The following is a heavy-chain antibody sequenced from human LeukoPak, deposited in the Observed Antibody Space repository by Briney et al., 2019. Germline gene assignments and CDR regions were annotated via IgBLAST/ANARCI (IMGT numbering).Heavy chain of an antibody. CDR2: ISYDGSEQ. Sequence: GGSLRLSCAASGFTFSHYAMYWVRQAPGKGLEWVALISYDGSEQHYADSVKGRFTISRDNSKNTLYLQMNSLRAEDTAVYYCAKEGFDSWGQGTLVTVSS. CDR1: GFTFSHYA. V-gene: IGHV3-30*04. CDR3: AKEGFDS. J-gene: IGHJ4*02.